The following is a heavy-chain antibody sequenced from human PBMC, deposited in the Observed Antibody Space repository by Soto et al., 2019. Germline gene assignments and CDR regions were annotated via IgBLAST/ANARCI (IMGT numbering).Heavy chain of an antibody. D-gene: IGHD6-19*01. CDR3: ARSYKSGWYYFDY. CDR2: ISYDGNNK. Sequence: VGSLRLSCAASGFTFSTYAIHWVRQAPGKGLEWVAFISYDGNNKNYADSVKGRFTISRDNSKNTVYLQMNSLTAEDTAVYYCARSYKSGWYYFDYWGQGTLVTVSS. V-gene: IGHV3-30-3*01. CDR1: GFTFSTYA. J-gene: IGHJ4*02.